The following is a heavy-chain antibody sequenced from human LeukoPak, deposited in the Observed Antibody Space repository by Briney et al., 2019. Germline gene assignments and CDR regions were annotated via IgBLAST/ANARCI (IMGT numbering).Heavy chain of an antibody. Sequence: GGSLRLSCAASGFTFSSYAMHWVRQAPGKGLEWVAVISYDGSNKYYADSVKGRFTISRDNSKNTLYLQMNSLRAEDTAVYYCANTLIAAAGTALDYWGQGTLVTVSS. CDR2: ISYDGSNK. CDR3: ANTLIAAAGTALDY. D-gene: IGHD6-13*01. CDR1: GFTFSSYA. V-gene: IGHV3-30-3*01. J-gene: IGHJ4*02.